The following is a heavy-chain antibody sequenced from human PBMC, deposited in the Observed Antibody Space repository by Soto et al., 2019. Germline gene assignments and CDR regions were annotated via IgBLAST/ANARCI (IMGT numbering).Heavy chain of an antibody. CDR1: GYTFTSYY. Sequence: QVQLVQSGAEVKKPGASVKVSCKASGYTFTSYYMHWVRQAPGQGLEWMGIINPSGGSTSYAQKCQGRVTMTRDTSTSTVYMELSSLRSEDTAVYYCARNAYGGSGEKYYYYYGMDVWGQGTTVTVSS. V-gene: IGHV1-46*01. D-gene: IGHD3-10*01. CDR2: INPSGGST. J-gene: IGHJ6*02. CDR3: ARNAYGGSGEKYYYYYGMDV.